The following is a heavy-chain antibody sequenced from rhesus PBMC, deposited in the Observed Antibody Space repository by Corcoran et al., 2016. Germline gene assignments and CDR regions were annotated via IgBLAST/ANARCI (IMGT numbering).Heavy chain of an antibody. Sequence: QVQLQQWGEGLVKPSETLSLTCAVYGGSISGYYYWSWIRKPPGKGLEWIGYIYGNSASTNYNPSLKNRVTISKDTSKHQFSGKLSSGTAADTAVYYCSGGGGIAAAGIDYWGQGVLVTVSS. CDR1: GGSISGYYY. D-gene: IGHD6-25*01. J-gene: IGHJ4*01. CDR2: IYGNSAST. V-gene: IGHV4-73*01. CDR3: SGGGGIAAAGIDY.